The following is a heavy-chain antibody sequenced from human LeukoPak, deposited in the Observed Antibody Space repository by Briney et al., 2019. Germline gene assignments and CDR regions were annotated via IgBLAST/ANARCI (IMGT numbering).Heavy chain of an antibody. CDR1: GGTFSSYA. V-gene: IGHV1-69*05. D-gene: IGHD6-13*01. CDR3: ATLSSSPGRTKSAEYFQH. CDR2: VIPIFGTA. J-gene: IGHJ1*01. Sequence: ASVKVSCKASGGTFSSYAISWVRQAPGQGLEWMGWVIPIFGTANYAQKFQGRVTITTDESTSTAYMELSSLRSEDTAVYYCATLSSSPGRTKSAEYFQHWGQGTLVTVSS.